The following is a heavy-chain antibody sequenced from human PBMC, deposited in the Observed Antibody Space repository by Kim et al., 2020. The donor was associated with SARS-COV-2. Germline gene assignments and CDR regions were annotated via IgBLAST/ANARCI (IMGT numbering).Heavy chain of an antibody. CDR1: EFTFSNYA. CDR3: AIFQHASGY. CDR2: ISGSGDAT. V-gene: IGHV3-23*01. Sequence: GGSLRLSCAASEFTFSNYAMSWVRRAPGRGLEWVSSISGSGDATYYADSVKGRFTISRDNSKNTLHLQMDSLIVEDTAVYYCAIFQHASGYWGQGTLVTVSS. J-gene: IGHJ4*02. D-gene: IGHD2-2*01.